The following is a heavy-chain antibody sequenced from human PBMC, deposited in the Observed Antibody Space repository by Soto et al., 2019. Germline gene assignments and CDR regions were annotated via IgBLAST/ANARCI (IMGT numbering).Heavy chain of an antibody. D-gene: IGHD6-13*01. CDR2: IYYSGST. CDR3: ARDLFIAAAGNWFDP. CDR1: GGSISSYY. J-gene: IGHJ5*02. V-gene: IGHV4-59*01. Sequence: SETLSLTCTVSGGSISSYYWSWIRQPPGKGLEWIGYIYYSGSTNYNPSLKSRVTISVDTSKNQFSLKLSSVTAADTAVYYCARDLFIAAAGNWFDPWCPGPLVTVSS.